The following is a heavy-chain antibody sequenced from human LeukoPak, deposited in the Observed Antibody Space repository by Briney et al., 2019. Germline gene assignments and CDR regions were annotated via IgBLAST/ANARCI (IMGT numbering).Heavy chain of an antibody. V-gene: IGHV4-38-2*02. CDR3: ARDYRYCSSTSCYAFDY. CDR2: MYHSGST. D-gene: IGHD2-2*01. Sequence: SETLSLTCAVSGYSISSGYYWGWIRQPPGKGLEWIGNMYHSGSTYYNPSLKSRVTISVDTSKNQFSLKLGSVTAADTAVYYCARDYRYCSSTSCYAFDYWGQGTLVTVSS. J-gene: IGHJ4*02. CDR1: GYSISSGYY.